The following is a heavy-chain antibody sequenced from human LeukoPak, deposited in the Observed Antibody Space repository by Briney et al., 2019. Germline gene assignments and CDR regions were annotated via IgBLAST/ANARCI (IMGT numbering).Heavy chain of an antibody. Sequence: PGGSLRLSCVASGFTFSSYWMHWVRQAPGKGLVWVSRINSDASRTTYADSVKGRFTISRDNAKNTLYLRMTSLRAEDTAVYYCARDGVYCSSSNCYTGYFDLWGRGALVTVSS. D-gene: IGHD2-2*02. CDR2: INSDASRT. J-gene: IGHJ2*01. CDR3: ARDGVYCSSSNCYTGYFDL. V-gene: IGHV3-74*01. CDR1: GFTFSSYW.